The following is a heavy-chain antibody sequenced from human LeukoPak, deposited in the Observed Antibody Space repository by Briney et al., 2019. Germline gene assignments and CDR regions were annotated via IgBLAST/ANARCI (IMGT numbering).Heavy chain of an antibody. D-gene: IGHD1-26*01. CDR1: GFTFSDYY. Sequence: PGGTLRLSCAASGFTFSDYYMSWIRQAPGKGLEWVSYISSSGSTIYYADSVKGRFTISRDNAKNSLYLQMNSLRAEDTAVYYCARDSIVGATSGAFDIWGQGTMVTVSS. CDR3: ARDSIVGATSGAFDI. J-gene: IGHJ3*02. V-gene: IGHV3-11*01. CDR2: ISSSGSTI.